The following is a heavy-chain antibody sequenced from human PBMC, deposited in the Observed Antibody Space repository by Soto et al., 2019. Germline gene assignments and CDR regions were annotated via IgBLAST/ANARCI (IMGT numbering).Heavy chain of an antibody. CDR1: GGSISSSSYY. CDR3: ASILGYCSGGSCYHPWYYMDV. Sequence: PSETLSLTCTVSGGSISSSSYYWGWIRQPPGKGLEWIGSIYYSGSTYYNPSLKSRVTISVDTSKNQFSLKLSSVTAADTAVYYCASILGYCSGGSCYHPWYYMDVWGKGTTVTVSS. V-gene: IGHV4-39*01. J-gene: IGHJ6*03. CDR2: IYYSGST. D-gene: IGHD2-15*01.